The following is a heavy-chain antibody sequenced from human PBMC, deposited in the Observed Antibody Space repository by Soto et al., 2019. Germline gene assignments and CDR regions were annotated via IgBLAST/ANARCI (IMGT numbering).Heavy chain of an antibody. D-gene: IGHD2-2*01. CDR3: PSGTIYHSYGREV. Sequence: SETLSLTCTVSGVSVNSGNYYWSWIRQTPGKGLEWIGYIYQSGSTRYNPSLKSRVTISLDTSKNQFSLKMSSVTAADTAVYYGPSGTIYHSYGREVWGKGKMVTVSS. CDR2: IYQSGST. V-gene: IGHV4-61*01. CDR1: GVSVNSGNYY. J-gene: IGHJ6*04.